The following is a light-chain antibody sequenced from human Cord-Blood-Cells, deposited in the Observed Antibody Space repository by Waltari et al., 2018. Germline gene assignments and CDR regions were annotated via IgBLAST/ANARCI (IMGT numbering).Light chain of an antibody. Sequence: AFNLTQLHSSLSASVGARVTITCRASQGISSALAWYQQKPGKAPKLLIYDASSLESGVPSRFSGSGSGTDFTLTISSLQPEDFATYYCQQFNSYPSTFGPGTKVDIK. J-gene: IGKJ3*01. CDR1: QGISSA. CDR2: DAS. V-gene: IGKV1-13*02. CDR3: QQFNSYPST.